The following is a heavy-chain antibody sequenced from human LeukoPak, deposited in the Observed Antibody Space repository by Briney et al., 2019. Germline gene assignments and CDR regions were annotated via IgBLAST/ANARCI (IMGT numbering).Heavy chain of an antibody. Sequence: KTSETLSLTCAVYGGSFSGYYWSWIRQPPGKGLEWIGEINHSGSTNYNPSLKSRVTISVDTSKNQFSLKLSSVTAADTAVYYCARQGSGSARDWGQGTLVTVSS. CDR2: INHSGST. CDR1: GGSFSGYY. D-gene: IGHD6-19*01. V-gene: IGHV4-34*01. J-gene: IGHJ4*02. CDR3: ARQGSGSARD.